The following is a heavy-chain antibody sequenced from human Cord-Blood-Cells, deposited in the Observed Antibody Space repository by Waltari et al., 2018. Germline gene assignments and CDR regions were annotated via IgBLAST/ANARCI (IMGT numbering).Heavy chain of an antibody. Sequence: QVQLVQSGAEVKKPGASVKVSCKASGYTFTSYYMHWVRQAPGQALEWMGIINPSGGSTSYAQKFQCRVTMTRDTSTSTVYMELSSLRSEDTAVYYCARGGYYDFWSGYLYYFDYWGQGTLVTVSS. V-gene: IGHV1-46*01. D-gene: IGHD3-3*01. CDR2: INPSGGST. CDR1: GYTFTSYY. J-gene: IGHJ4*02. CDR3: ARGGYYDFWSGYLYYFDY.